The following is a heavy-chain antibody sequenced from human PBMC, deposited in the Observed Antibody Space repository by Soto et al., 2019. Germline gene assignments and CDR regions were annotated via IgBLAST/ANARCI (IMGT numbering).Heavy chain of an antibody. D-gene: IGHD6-13*01. V-gene: IGHV1-69*13. CDR3: ARYPAYSSSWYYFDY. CDR2: IIPIFGTA. Sequence: SVKVSCKASGGTFSSYAISWVRQAPGQGLEWMGGIIPIFGTANYAQKFQGRVTITADESTSTAYMELSSLRSEDTAVYYCARYPAYSSSWYYFDYWGQGTLVTVSS. J-gene: IGHJ4*02. CDR1: GGTFSSYA.